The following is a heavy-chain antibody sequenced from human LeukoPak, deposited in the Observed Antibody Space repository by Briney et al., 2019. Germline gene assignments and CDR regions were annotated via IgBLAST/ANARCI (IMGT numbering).Heavy chain of an antibody. V-gene: IGHV1-2*02. D-gene: IGHD4-17*01. CDR1: GYTFTGYY. CDR3: ARGYEGGYGDYVY. CDR2: INPNSGGT. J-gene: IGHJ4*02. Sequence: GASVKVSCKASGYTFTGYYMHWVRQAPGQGLEWMGWINPNSGGTNYAQKFQGRVTMTRDTSISTAYMELSRLRSDDTAVYYCARGYEGGYGDYVYWGQGTLVTVSS.